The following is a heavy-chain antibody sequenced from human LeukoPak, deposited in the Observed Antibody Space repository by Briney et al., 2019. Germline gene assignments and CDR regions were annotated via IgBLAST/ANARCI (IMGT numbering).Heavy chain of an antibody. CDR1: GYTCSNYW. D-gene: IGHD6-19*01. J-gene: IGHJ4*02. Sequence: GESLKISCKGSGYTCSNYWICFVRQMPGKPLELMGIIYPGDSHTRYNPYFQGQVTISADKSLITAYLQWSSLKAADTAMYYCARLSDIAVAGPDYFDYWGQGTLVIVSS. CDR3: ARLSDIAVAGPDYFDY. CDR2: IYPGDSHT. V-gene: IGHV5-51*01.